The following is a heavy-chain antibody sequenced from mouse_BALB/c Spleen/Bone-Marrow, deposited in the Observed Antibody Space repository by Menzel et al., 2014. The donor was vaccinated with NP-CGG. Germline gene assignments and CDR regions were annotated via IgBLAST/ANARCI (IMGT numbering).Heavy chain of an antibody. J-gene: IGHJ2*01. CDR2: IYPGNSDT. Sequence: VQLQQPGTVLARPGAAVKMSCKASGYTFSNYWMHWVKQRPGQGLEWIGTIYPGNSDTTYNQKFQGKAKLTAVTSTSTAYMELSSLTNEDSAAYYCTTLARNNFDYWGQGTTLTVSS. CDR3: TTLARNNFDY. CDR1: GYTFSNYW. V-gene: IGHV1-5*01. D-gene: IGHD3-1*01.